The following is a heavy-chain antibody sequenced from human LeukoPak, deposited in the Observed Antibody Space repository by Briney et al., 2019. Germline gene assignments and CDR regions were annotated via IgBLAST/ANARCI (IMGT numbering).Heavy chain of an antibody. CDR2: INAGKGNT. D-gene: IGHD3-9*01. V-gene: IGHV1-3*01. J-gene: IGHJ6*04. CDR1: GYTFTSYA. CDR3: ARDRDDILTGYSYGMDV. Sequence: GASVKVSCKASGYTFTSYAMHWVRQAPGQRLEWMGWINAGKGNTKYSQKFQGRVTITRDTSASTAYMELSSLRSEDTAVYYCARDRDDILTGYSYGMDVWGKGTTVTVSS.